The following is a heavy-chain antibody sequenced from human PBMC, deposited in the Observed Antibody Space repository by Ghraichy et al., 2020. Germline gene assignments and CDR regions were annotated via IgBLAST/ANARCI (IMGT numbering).Heavy chain of an antibody. J-gene: IGHJ5*02. CDR2: IKGKTDGGTT. V-gene: IGHV3-15*01. D-gene: IGHD2-2*01. Sequence: RGSLRLSCAASGFTFSNAWMSWVRRAPGKGLELVGRIKGKTDGGTTDYAAPVRDRFIISRDDSKNTLYLQMNSLKTEDTAVYYCTTGYCYSTTCRTNWFDPWGLGTLVTVSS. CDR1: GFTFSNAW. CDR3: TTGYCYSTTCRTNWFDP.